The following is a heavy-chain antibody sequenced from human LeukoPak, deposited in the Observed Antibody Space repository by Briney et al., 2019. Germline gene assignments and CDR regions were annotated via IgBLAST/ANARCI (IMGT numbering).Heavy chain of an antibody. V-gene: IGHV3-11*01. J-gene: IGHJ6*02. CDR2: ISSSGSTI. D-gene: IGHD2-15*01. CDR1: GFTFSDYY. Sequence: PGGSLRLSCAASGFTFSDYYMSWIRQAPGKGLEWVSYISSSGSTIYYADSVKGRSTISRDNAKNSLYLQMNSLRAEDTAVYYCARDGRTLGGSYYYYGMDVWGQGTTVTVSS. CDR3: ARDGRTLGGSYYYYGMDV.